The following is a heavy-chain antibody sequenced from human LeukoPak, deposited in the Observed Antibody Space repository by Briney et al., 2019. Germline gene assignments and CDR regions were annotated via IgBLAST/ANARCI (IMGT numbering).Heavy chain of an antibody. V-gene: IGHV4-4*07. CDR3: AREAVHYGSGSHDY. Sequence: SETLSLTCTVSGGSISSYYWSWIRQLAGKGLEWIGRMHSSGSTNYNPSIKSRVTMSLDTSKNQFSLKVDSVTAADTAMYYCAREAVHYGSGSHDYWGQGTLVAVSS. CDR2: MHSSGST. J-gene: IGHJ4*02. CDR1: GGSISSYY. D-gene: IGHD3-10*01.